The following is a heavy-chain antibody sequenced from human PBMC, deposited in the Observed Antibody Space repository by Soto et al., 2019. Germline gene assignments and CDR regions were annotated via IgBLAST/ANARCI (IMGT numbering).Heavy chain of an antibody. CDR1: GVKFRNYG. CDR3: AKGLRAFDM. Sequence: GGSQRLSSKASGVKFRNYGMHWVRQAPGKGLEWVSTIVASGVSTYYAESEKGRFTISRDNSKNTMYLQMNSLRAEDTALYYCAKGLRAFDMWGQGTMVTVSS. V-gene: IGHV3-23*01. CDR2: IVASGVST. J-gene: IGHJ3*02.